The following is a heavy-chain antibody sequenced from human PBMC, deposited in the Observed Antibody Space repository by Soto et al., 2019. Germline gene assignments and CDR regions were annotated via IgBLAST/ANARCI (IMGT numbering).Heavy chain of an antibody. Sequence: ASVKVSWKASGGTFSSYAISWVRQAPGQGLEWMGGIIPIFGTANYAQKFQGRVTITADESTSTAYMELSSLRSEDTAVYYCARDPLEYSSSSRPGYLAYWGQRTLVTGS. CDR2: IIPIFGTA. J-gene: IGHJ4*02. CDR1: GGTFSSYA. CDR3: ARDPLEYSSSSRPGYLAY. V-gene: IGHV1-69*13. D-gene: IGHD6-6*01.